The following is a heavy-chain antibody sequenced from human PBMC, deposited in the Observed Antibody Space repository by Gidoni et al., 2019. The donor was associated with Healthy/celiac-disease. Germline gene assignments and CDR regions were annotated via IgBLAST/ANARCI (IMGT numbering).Heavy chain of an antibody. CDR1: GFSLSTSGVG. CDR3: AHPGGYSYGLRPGEPSVAQNFFDY. J-gene: IGHJ4*02. D-gene: IGHD5-18*01. V-gene: IGHV2-5*02. Sequence: QITLKESGPTLVKPTQTLTLTCTFSGFSLSTSGVGVGWIRQPPGKALEWLALIYWDDDKRYSPSLKSRLTITKDASKNQVVLTMSNMDPVDTATYYCAHPGGYSYGLRPGEPSVAQNFFDYWGQGTLVTVSS. CDR2: IYWDDDK.